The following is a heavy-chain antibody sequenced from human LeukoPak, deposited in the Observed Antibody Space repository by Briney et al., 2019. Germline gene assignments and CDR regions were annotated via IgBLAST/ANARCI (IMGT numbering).Heavy chain of an antibody. CDR2: IYYSGST. Sequence: SQTLSLTCTVSGGSISSGGYCWSWIRQHPGKGLEWIGYIYYSGSTYYNPSLKSRVTISVDTSKNQFSLKLSSVTAADTAVYYCARTFLQLLGAFDIWGQGTMVTVSS. D-gene: IGHD2-2*01. J-gene: IGHJ3*02. V-gene: IGHV4-31*03. CDR1: GGSISSGGYC. CDR3: ARTFLQLLGAFDI.